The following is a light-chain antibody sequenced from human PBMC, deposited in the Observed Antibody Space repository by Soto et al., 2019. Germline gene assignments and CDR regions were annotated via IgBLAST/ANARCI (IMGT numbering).Light chain of an antibody. J-gene: IGKJ1*01. CDR3: QQYSSWLWT. CDR1: QSVSSN. CDR2: GVS. Sequence: EIVMTQSPATLSVSPGEGATLSCRASQSVSSNLAWYQQKPGQAPRVLIYGVSTRATGIPARFSGSGSGTEFTLSISSLQSEDFAVYYCQQYSSWLWTFGQGTKVEIK. V-gene: IGKV3-15*01.